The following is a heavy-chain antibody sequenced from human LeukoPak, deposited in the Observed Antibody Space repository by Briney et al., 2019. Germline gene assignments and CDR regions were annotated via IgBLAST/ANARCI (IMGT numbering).Heavy chain of an antibody. D-gene: IGHD3-10*01. Sequence: GGSLRLSCAASGFTFSSYAMSWVRQAPGKGLEWVSLINDSGGNTYYADSVKGRFTISRDNSKNTLFLKMSSLRAEDTAVYYCAKTSAGIRGGYFDYWGQGTLVTVSS. CDR3: AKTSAGIRGGYFDY. J-gene: IGHJ4*02. CDR2: INDSGGNT. V-gene: IGHV3-23*01. CDR1: GFTFSSYA.